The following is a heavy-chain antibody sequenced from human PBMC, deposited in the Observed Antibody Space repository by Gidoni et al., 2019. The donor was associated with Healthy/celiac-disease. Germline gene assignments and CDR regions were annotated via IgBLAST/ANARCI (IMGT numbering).Heavy chain of an antibody. CDR2: IWYDGSNK. D-gene: IGHD4-17*01. Sequence: VQLVESGGGVVQPGRSLRLSCAASGFTFSSYGMHWVRQAPGKGLEWVAVIWYDGSNKYYADSVKGRFTISRDNSKNTLYLQMNSLRAEDTAVYYCAREGATVAPGAFDIWGQGTMVTVSS. V-gene: IGHV3-33*01. CDR1: GFTFSSYG. J-gene: IGHJ3*02. CDR3: AREGATVAPGAFDI.